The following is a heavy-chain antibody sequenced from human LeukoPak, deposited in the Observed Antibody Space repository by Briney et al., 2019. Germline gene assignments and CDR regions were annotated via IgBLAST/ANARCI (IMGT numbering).Heavy chain of an antibody. CDR3: ARDDNGSYSHFDL. Sequence: GASVKVSCKASGYTFASYGISWVRQAPGQGLEWMGWISGYNGDTNYAQKFQDRVTMTKDTSTTTVYMELRSLRSDDTAVYYCARDDNGSYSHFDLWGRGTLVTVSS. D-gene: IGHD1-26*01. V-gene: IGHV1-18*01. CDR2: ISGYNGDT. CDR1: GYTFASYG. J-gene: IGHJ2*01.